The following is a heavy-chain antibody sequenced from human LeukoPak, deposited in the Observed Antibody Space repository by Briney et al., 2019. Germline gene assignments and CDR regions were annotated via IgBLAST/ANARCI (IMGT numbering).Heavy chain of an antibody. V-gene: IGHV4-61*02. Sequence: SQTLSLTCTVSGGTISSGSYYWSWIRQPAGKGLEWIGRIYTSGSTNYNPSLKSRVTISVDTSKNQFSLKLSSVTAADTAVYYCARDSPHGFFWYFDLWGRGTLVTVSS. J-gene: IGHJ2*01. CDR3: ARDSPHGFFWYFDL. D-gene: IGHD5-24*01. CDR2: IYTSGST. CDR1: GGTISSGSYY.